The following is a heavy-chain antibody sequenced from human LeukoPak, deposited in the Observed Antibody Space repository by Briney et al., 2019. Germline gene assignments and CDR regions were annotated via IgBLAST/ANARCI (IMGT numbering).Heavy chain of an antibody. CDR1: GFTFSDYY. Sequence: GGSLRLSCAASGFTFSDYYMGWIRQAPGKGLEWVSYISSSGSTIYYADSVKGRFTISRDNAKNSLYLQMNSLRAEDTAVYYCARNVRPSYDIWPWGQGTLVTVSS. CDR3: ARNVRPSYDIWP. J-gene: IGHJ5*02. CDR2: ISSSGSTI. V-gene: IGHV3-11*01. D-gene: IGHD3-9*01.